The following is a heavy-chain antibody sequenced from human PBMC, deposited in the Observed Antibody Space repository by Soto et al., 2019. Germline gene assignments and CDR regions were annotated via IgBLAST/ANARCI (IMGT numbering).Heavy chain of an antibody. V-gene: IGHV1-58*01. CDR1: GFTFTSSA. D-gene: IGHD3-22*01. CDR3: AATSPEYYYDSSGPHTPQGLGAFDI. CDR2: IVVGSGNT. J-gene: IGHJ3*02. Sequence: SVKVSCKASGFTFTSSAVQWVRQARGQRLEWIGWIVVGSGNTNYAQKFQERVTITRDMSTSTAYMELSSLRSEDTAVYYCAATSPEYYYDSSGPHTPQGLGAFDIWGQGTMVTVSS.